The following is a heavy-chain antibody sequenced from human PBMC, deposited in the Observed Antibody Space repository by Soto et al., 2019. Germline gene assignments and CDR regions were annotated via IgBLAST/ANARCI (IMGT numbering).Heavy chain of an antibody. D-gene: IGHD3-16*02. CDR1: GFTFSDYS. J-gene: IGHJ4*02. V-gene: IGHV3-48*01. CDR3: ARGDNVWGCYRIDY. CDR2: ISASGGTI. Sequence: GGSLRLSCAASGFTFSDYSMNWVRQAPGKGLEWLSYISASGGTIHYADSVKGRFTISRDKAKGSLFLQMNSLRAEDTAVYYCARGDNVWGCYRIDYWGQGMLVTVSS.